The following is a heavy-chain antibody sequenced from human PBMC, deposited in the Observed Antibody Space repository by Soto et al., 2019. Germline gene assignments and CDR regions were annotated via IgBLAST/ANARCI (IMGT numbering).Heavy chain of an antibody. Sequence: PGGSLRLSCAASGFTFSSYSMNWVRQAPGKGLEWVSYITSSSSSIYYADSVKGRFTISRDNAKNSLYLQMNSLRDEDTAVYYCGKDRTTRIDYWGQGTLVTAPQ. J-gene: IGHJ4*02. CDR3: GKDRTTRIDY. CDR2: ITSSSSSI. CDR1: GFTFSSYS. V-gene: IGHV3-48*02. D-gene: IGHD4-17*01.